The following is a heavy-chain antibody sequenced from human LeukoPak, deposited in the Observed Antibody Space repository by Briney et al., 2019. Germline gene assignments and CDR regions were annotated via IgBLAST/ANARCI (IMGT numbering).Heavy chain of an antibody. CDR1: GDSISSGDYY. D-gene: IGHD3-22*01. V-gene: IGHV4-30-4*01. Sequence: SETLSLTCTASGDSISSGDYYWSWIRQPPGKGLEWIGYIYYSGSTYYNPSLKSRVTISVDTSKNQFSLKLSSVTAADTAVYYCARVSGDYYDSNGYYWGFDYWGQGTLVTVSS. CDR3: ARVSGDYYDSNGYYWGFDY. CDR2: IYYSGST. J-gene: IGHJ4*02.